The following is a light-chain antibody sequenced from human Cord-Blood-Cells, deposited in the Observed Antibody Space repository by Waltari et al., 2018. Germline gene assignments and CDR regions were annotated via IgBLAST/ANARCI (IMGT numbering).Light chain of an antibody. Sequence: DPQMTLTTTPMSAPVGDRVTITCRASQSISSYLNWYQQKPGKAPKLLIYAASSLQSGVPSRFSGSGSGTDFTLTISSLQPEDFATYYCQQSYSTLPMYSFGQGTKLEIK. CDR3: QQSYSTLPMYS. CDR2: AAS. J-gene: IGKJ2*03. V-gene: IGKV1-39*01. CDR1: QSISSY.